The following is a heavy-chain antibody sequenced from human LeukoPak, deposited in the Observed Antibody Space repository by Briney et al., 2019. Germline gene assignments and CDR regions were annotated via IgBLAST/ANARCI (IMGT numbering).Heavy chain of an antibody. CDR2: IYSGGST. CDR3: ARDIDGYYGMDV. CDR1: GFTVSSNY. Sequence: GGSLRLSCAASGFTVSSNYMSWVRQAPGKGLEWVSVIYSGGSTYYADSVKGGFTISRDNSKNTLYLQMNSLRAEDTAVYYCARDIDGYYGMDVWGQGTTVTVSS. V-gene: IGHV3-66*01. J-gene: IGHJ6*02.